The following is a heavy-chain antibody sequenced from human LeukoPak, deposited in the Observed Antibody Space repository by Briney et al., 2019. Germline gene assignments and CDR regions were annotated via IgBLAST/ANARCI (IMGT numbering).Heavy chain of an antibody. CDR2: IKQDGSEK. V-gene: IGHV3-7*01. Sequence: HPGRSLRLSCAASGFTFSSYWMHWVRQAPGKGLEWVANIKQDGSEKYYVDSVKGRFTISRDNAKNSLYLQMNSLRAEDTAVYYCARDRPSPAIAAASYYGMDVWGQGTTVTVSS. D-gene: IGHD6-13*01. J-gene: IGHJ6*02. CDR3: ARDRPSPAIAAASYYGMDV. CDR1: GFTFSSYW.